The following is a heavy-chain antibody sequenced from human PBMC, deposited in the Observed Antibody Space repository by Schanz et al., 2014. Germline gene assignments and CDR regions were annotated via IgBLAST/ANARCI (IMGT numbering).Heavy chain of an antibody. CDR1: GFTFDDYA. D-gene: IGHD2-15*01. CDR3: ARDKGGLIPFDY. Sequence: EVQLVESGGGLVQPGRSLRLSCAASGFTFDDYAMHWVRQAPGKGLEWVSGISWNSGNLGNADSVKGRFTISRDNAKNSLYLQMNSLRAEDPAVYYCARDKGGLIPFDYWGQGTLVAVSS. CDR2: ISWNSGNL. V-gene: IGHV3-9*01. J-gene: IGHJ4*02.